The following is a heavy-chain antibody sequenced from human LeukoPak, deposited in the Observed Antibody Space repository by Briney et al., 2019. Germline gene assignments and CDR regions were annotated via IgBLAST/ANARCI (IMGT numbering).Heavy chain of an antibody. V-gene: IGHV4-31*03. CDR1: GGSISSGGYY. CDR2: IYYSGST. D-gene: IGHD3-22*01. J-gene: IGHJ5*02. Sequence: ASETLSLTCTVSGGSISSGGYYWSWIRQHPGKGLEWIGYIYYSGSTYYNPSPKSRVTISVDTSKNQFSLKLSSVTAADTAVYYCAREYYDSSGSPNWFDPWGQGTLVTVSS. CDR3: AREYYDSSGSPNWFDP.